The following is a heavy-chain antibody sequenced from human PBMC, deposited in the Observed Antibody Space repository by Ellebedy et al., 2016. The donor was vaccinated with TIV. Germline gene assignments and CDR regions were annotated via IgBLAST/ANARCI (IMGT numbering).Heavy chain of an antibody. D-gene: IGHD3-22*01. J-gene: IGHJ2*01. Sequence: PGGSLRLSCEASGFAFSNFAMNWVRQAPGKAPEWLAYILPSGGGIYYAESVKGRLTIRRDNANNSLFLQMTNLRAEDTGVYYCARVFLDSLPRLWYFDLWGRGTLVTVTS. CDR2: ILPSGGGI. V-gene: IGHV3-48*01. CDR3: ARVFLDSLPRLWYFDL. CDR1: GFAFSNFA.